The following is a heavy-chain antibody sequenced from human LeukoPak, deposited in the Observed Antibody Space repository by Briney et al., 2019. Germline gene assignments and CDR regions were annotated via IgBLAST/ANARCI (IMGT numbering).Heavy chain of an antibody. CDR2: IKQDGSEK. CDR1: GYTFSSYA. D-gene: IGHD2-2*02. CDR3: ARDGEQCSSTTCYRRSAFDI. V-gene: IGHV3-7*01. J-gene: IGHJ3*02. Sequence: ASVKVSCKASGYTFSSYAMSWVRQAPGKGLEWVANIKQDGSEKYYVDSVKGRFTISRDNAKNSLYLQMNSLRAEDTAVYYCARDGEQCSSTTCYRRSAFDIWGQGTMVTVSS.